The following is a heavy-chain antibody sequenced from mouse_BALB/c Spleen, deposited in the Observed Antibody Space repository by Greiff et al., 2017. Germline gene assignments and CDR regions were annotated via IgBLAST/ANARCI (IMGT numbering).Heavy chain of an antibody. CDR3: ARKGYGNYVYAMDY. Sequence: EVQLQESGPGLVKPSQSLSLTCTVTGYSITSDYAWYWIRQFPGNQLELMGYISYSGSTSSNPSLKSLISITRDTSKNQFFLQLNSVTTEDTATYYCARKGYGNYVYAMDYWGQGTSVTVSS. D-gene: IGHD2-10*02. CDR2: ISYSGST. V-gene: IGHV3-2*02. J-gene: IGHJ4*01. CDR1: GYSITSDYA.